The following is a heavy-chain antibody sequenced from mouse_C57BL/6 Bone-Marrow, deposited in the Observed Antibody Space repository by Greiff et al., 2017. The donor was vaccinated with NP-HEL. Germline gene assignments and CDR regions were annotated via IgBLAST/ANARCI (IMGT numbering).Heavy chain of an antibody. V-gene: IGHV5-6*02. J-gene: IGHJ3*01. CDR1: GFTFSSYG. CDR2: ISSGGSYT. Sequence: DVKLVESGGDLVKPGGSLKLSCAASGFTFSSYGMSWVRQTPDKRLEWVATISSGGSYTYYPDSVKGRFTISRDNAKNTLYLQMSSLKSEDTAMYYCARGGIYYGYGGFAYWGQGTLVTVSA. D-gene: IGHD2-2*01. CDR3: ARGGIYYGYGGFAY.